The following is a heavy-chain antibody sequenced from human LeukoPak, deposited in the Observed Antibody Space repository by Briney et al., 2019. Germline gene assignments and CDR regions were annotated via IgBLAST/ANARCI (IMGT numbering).Heavy chain of an antibody. CDR3: ARGGIRGYSYGQVDY. CDR1: GYTFTGYY. V-gene: IGHV1-2*02. D-gene: IGHD5-18*01. CDR2: INPNSGGT. J-gene: IGHJ4*02. Sequence: ASVKVSCKASGYTFTGYYMHWVRQAPGQGLEGMGWINPNSGGTNYAQKFQGRVTMTRDTSISTAYMELSRLRSDDTAVYYCARGGIRGYSYGQVDYWGQGTLVTVSS.